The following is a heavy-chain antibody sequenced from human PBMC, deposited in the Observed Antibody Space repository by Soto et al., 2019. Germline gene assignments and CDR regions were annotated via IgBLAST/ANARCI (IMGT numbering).Heavy chain of an antibody. J-gene: IGHJ5*02. CDR1: GYTFTNFG. Sequence: ASVKVSCKASGYTFTNFGISWVRQAPGQGLEWMGWISPYNGDTNYAQKIQGRVTMTIDTSTSTGYMELRSLRSDDTAVYYCARGGGGRGEYFDPWGQGTLVTVSS. D-gene: IGHD2-15*01. V-gene: IGHV1-18*01. CDR2: ISPYNGDT. CDR3: ARGGGGRGEYFDP.